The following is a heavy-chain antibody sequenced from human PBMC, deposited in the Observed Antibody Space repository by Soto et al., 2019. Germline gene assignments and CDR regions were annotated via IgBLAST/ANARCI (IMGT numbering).Heavy chain of an antibody. CDR2: IYYSGST. J-gene: IGHJ4*02. D-gene: IGHD6-25*01. CDR1: GGSISSYY. V-gene: IGHV4-59*01. CDR3: ARHEAGWYFYA. Sequence: PSETLSLTCTVSGGSISSYYWSWIRQPPGKGLEWIGYIYYSGSTNYNPSLKSRVTISVDTSKNQFSLKLRSVTAADTAVYYCARHEAGWYFYACGQGTLVTVSA.